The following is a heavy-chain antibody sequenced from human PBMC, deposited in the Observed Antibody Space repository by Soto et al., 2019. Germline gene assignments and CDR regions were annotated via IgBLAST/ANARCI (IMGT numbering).Heavy chain of an antibody. CDR2: ISSSSSYI. Sequence: GGSLRLSCAASGFTFSSYSMNWVRQAPGKGLEWVSSISSSSSYIYYADSVKGRFTISRDNAKNSLYLRMNSLRAEDTAVYYCARDSHGQQRDYQGGVMVVWGQGTTVTV. CDR3: ARDSHGQQRDYQGGVMVV. CDR1: GFTFSSYS. V-gene: IGHV3-21*01. J-gene: IGHJ6*02. D-gene: IGHD6-13*01.